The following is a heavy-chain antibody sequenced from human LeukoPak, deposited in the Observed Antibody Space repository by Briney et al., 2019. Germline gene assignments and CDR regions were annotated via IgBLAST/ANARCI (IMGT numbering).Heavy chain of an antibody. V-gene: IGHV4-61*01. J-gene: IGHJ3*02. CDR3: ARDLTPAYYDFWSGYYTGSNAFDI. Sequence: SETLSLTCTVSGGSVSSGSHYWSWIRQPPGKGLEWIGYIYYSESANYNPSLKSRVTISMDTSKNQFSLKLSSVTAADTAVYYCARDLTPAYYDFWSGYYTGSNAFDIWGQGTMVTVSS. D-gene: IGHD3-3*01. CDR1: GGSVSSGSHY. CDR2: IYYSESA.